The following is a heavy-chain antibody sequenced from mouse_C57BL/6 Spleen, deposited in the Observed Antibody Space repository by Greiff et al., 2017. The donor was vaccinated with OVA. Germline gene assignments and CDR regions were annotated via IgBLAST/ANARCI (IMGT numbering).Heavy chain of an antibody. CDR2: INPSNGGT. D-gene: IGHD2-4*01. Sequence: VQLQQPGPELVKPGASVKLSCKASGYTFTSYWMHWVKQRPGQGLEWIGNINPSNGGTNYNEKFKSKATLTVDKSSSTAYMQLSSLTSEDSAVYYCAREALYYDYDVGDAMDYWGQGTSVTVSS. V-gene: IGHV1-53*01. J-gene: IGHJ4*01. CDR3: AREALYYDYDVGDAMDY. CDR1: GYTFTSYW.